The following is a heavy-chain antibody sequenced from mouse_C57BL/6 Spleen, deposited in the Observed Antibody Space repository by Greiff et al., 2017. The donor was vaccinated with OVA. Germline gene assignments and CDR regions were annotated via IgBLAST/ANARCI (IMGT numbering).Heavy chain of an antibody. J-gene: IGHJ4*01. CDR3: ARVITTVVARRYYAMDY. V-gene: IGHV1-26*01. D-gene: IGHD1-1*01. CDR2: INPNNGGT. CDR1: GYTFTDYY. Sequence: EVQLQQSGPELVKPGASVKISCKASGYTFTDYYMNWVKQSHGKSLEWIGDINPNNGGTSYNQKFKGKATLTVDKSSSTAYMELRSLTSEDSAVYYCARVITTVVARRYYAMDYWGQGTSVTVSS.